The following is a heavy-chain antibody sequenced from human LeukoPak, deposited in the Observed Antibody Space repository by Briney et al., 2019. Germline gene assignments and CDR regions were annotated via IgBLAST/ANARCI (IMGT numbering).Heavy chain of an antibody. CDR2: IYYSGST. Sequence: SETLSLTCTVSGGSISSSSYYWGWIRQPPGKGLEWIGSIYYSGSTYYNPSLKSRVTISVDTSKNQFSLKLSSVTAADTAVYYCARGYARYFDWLLENWYFDLWGRGTLVTVSS. CDR3: ARGYARYFDWLLENWYFDL. V-gene: IGHV4-39*07. J-gene: IGHJ2*01. D-gene: IGHD3-9*01. CDR1: GGSISSSSYY.